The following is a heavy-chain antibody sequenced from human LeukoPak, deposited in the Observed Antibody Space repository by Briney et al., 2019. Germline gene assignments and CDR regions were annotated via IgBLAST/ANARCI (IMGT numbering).Heavy chain of an antibody. CDR1: GYTFTSYG. CDR2: ISAYNGNT. D-gene: IGHD2-2*02. CDR3: ARGYCSSTNCYTAPARFDP. J-gene: IGHJ5*02. Sequence: ASVKVSCKASGYTFTSYGINWVRQAPGQGLEWMGWISAYNGNTNYAQKFQGRVTMTTDASTSTAYMELRSLRSDDTAVYYCARGYCSSTNCYTAPARFDPWGQGTLVTVSS. V-gene: IGHV1-18*01.